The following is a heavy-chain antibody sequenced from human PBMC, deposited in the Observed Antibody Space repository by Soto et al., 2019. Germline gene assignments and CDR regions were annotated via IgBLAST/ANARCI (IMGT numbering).Heavy chain of an antibody. CDR2: ISSSSSYT. CDR3: ARDRGITMIVSPFDY. Sequence: PGGSLRLSCAASGFTFSDYYMSWIRQAPGKGLEWVSYISSSSSYTNYADSVKGRFTISRDNAKNSLYLQMNSLRAEDTAVYYCARDRGITMIVSPFDYWGQGTLVTVSS. J-gene: IGHJ4*02. V-gene: IGHV3-11*05. D-gene: IGHD3-22*01. CDR1: GFTFSDYY.